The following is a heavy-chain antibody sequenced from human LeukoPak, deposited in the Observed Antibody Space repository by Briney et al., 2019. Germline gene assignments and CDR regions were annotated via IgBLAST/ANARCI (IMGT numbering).Heavy chain of an antibody. V-gene: IGHV4-34*01. CDR1: GGSFSGYY. J-gene: IGHJ6*02. CDR3: GRFLYYYYGMDV. Sequence: SETVSLTCGVYGGSFSGYYWSWIRQPPGKGLEWIGEINHSGSTNYNPSLKSRVTISVDTSKNQFSLKLSSVTAADTAVYYCGRFLYYYYGMDVWGQGTTVTVSS. D-gene: IGHD3-16*01. CDR2: INHSGST.